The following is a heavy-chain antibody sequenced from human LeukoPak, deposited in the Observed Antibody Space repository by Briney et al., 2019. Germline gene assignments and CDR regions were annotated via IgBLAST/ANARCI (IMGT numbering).Heavy chain of an antibody. CDR1: GYTFTGYY. D-gene: IGHD6-19*01. CDR3: AYTQGAVAGTIGMDV. V-gene: IGHV1-2*02. J-gene: IGHJ6*02. CDR2: INPNSGGT. Sequence: ASVKVSCKASGYTFTGYYMHWVRQAPGQGLEWMGWINPNSGGTNYAQKFQGRVTMTRDTSINTAYMELSRLISDDTAVYYCAYTQGAVAGTIGMDVWGQGTTVTVSS.